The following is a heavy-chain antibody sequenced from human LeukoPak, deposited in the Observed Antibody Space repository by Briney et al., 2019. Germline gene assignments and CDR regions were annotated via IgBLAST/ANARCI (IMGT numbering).Heavy chain of an antibody. Sequence: ASVKVSCKASGYTFTSYGISWVRQAPGQGLEWMGWISAYNGNTNYAQKLQGRVTMTTDTSTSTAYMELSSLRSEDTAVYYCARGTEPQYYYYYYMDVWGKGTTVTVSS. D-gene: IGHD1-14*01. J-gene: IGHJ6*03. CDR1: GYTFTSYG. CDR3: ARGTEPQYYYYYYMDV. V-gene: IGHV1-18*01. CDR2: ISAYNGNT.